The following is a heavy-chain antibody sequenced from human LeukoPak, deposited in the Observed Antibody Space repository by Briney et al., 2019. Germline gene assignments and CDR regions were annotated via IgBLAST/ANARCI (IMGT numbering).Heavy chain of an antibody. Sequence: GGSLRLSCAVSGFTLNSNWIHWVRQAPGQGLVWVSRINEDGRGTSYADSVKGRFTISKDDAKNTVYLQMNSLRAEDTAVYYCATVFEHWGQGTLVTVSS. V-gene: IGHV3-74*01. J-gene: IGHJ4*02. CDR2: INEDGRGT. CDR3: ATVFEH. CDR1: GFTLNSNW.